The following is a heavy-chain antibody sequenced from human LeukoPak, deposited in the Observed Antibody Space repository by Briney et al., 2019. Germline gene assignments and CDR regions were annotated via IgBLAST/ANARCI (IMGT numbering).Heavy chain of an antibody. CDR3: AKAYSRAAVGLLDY. D-gene: IGHD6-13*01. CDR2: ISWDGNSI. Sequence: GGSLRLSCAASGFTFADYTMHWVRQAPGKGLEWVSLISWDGNSIDYADSVEGRFTISRDNSKNSLYLQMNSLGTEDTALYYCAKAYSRAAVGLLDYWGQGTLATVSS. CDR1: GFTFADYT. J-gene: IGHJ4*02. V-gene: IGHV3-43*01.